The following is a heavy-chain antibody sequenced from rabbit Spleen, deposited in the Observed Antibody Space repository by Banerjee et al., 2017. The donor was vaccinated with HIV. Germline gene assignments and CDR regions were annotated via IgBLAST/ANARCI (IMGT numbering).Heavy chain of an antibody. CDR1: GFSFSDRDV. Sequence: QSLEESGGDLVKPGASLTLTCTASGFSFSDRDVMCWVRQAPGKGLQWIACINTYTGKPVYATWAKGRFTISRTSSTTVTLQMTSLTAADTATYFCARDTSSSFSSYGMDLWGPGTLVTVS. CDR3: ARDTSSSFSSYGMDL. CDR2: INTYTGKP. V-gene: IGHV1S40*01. J-gene: IGHJ6*01. D-gene: IGHD1-1*01.